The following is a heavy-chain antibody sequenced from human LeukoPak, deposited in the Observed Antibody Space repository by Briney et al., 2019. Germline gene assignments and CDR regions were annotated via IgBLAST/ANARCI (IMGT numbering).Heavy chain of an antibody. Sequence: ASVKVSCKASGYTFTSYAMHWVRQAPGQRLEWMGWINAGNGNTKYSQKFQGRVTITRDTSASTAYMELSSLRSEDTAVYYCARENQYSSSWYGDAFDIWGQGTMVTVSS. CDR2: INAGNGNT. D-gene: IGHD6-13*01. V-gene: IGHV1-3*01. CDR3: ARENQYSSSWYGDAFDI. J-gene: IGHJ3*02. CDR1: GYTFTSYA.